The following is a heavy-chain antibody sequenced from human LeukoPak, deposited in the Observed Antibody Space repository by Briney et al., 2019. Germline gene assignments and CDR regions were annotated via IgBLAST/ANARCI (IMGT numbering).Heavy chain of an antibody. V-gene: IGHV3-33*01. CDR2: IWYDGSNK. CDR1: VFTFRSYG. CDR3: ARDFVAAPTV. J-gene: IGHJ6*02. D-gene: IGHD6-13*01. Sequence: GGSLRLSCAASVFTFRSYGMHWVREAPGKGLEWVALIWYDGSNKYYAVSVKGRFTISRDNSKNTLYLQMQSLRAEDTAVYYCARDFVAAPTVWGQGTTVTVSS.